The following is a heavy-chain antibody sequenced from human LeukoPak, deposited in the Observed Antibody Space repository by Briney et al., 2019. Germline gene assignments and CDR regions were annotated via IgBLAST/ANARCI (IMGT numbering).Heavy chain of an antibody. CDR3: AKRPGYTDS. Sequence: GGSLRLSCAASGFTFSNHAMNWVRQAPGKGLEWVSIISGSGTVTYYADSVKGRFTISRDNSKNTLYLQMNSLRAEDTAVYYCAKRPGYTDSWGQGTLVTVSS. D-gene: IGHD5-18*01. CDR2: ISGSGTVT. CDR1: GFTFSNHA. J-gene: IGHJ4*02. V-gene: IGHV3-23*01.